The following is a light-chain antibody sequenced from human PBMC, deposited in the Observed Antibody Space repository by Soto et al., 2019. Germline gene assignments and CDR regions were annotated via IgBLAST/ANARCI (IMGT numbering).Light chain of an antibody. CDR1: SSNIAGNT. CDR2: IND. J-gene: IGLJ7*01. CDR3: ATWDDDLNAAV. Sequence: QSVLTQPPSLSGTPGQRVTISCSGSSSNIAGNTVHWYQHLPGTAPKLLIYINDQRPSGVPGRFSASTSGTSASLAISGLQSDDEADYYCATWDDDLNAAVFGGGTQLTVI. V-gene: IGLV1-44*01.